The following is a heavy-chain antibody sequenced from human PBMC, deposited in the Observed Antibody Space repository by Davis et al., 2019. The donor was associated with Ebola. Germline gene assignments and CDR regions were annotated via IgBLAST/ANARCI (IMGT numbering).Heavy chain of an antibody. CDR3: ARVRLATSPPRYYYYGMDV. J-gene: IGHJ6*04. V-gene: IGHV1-2*06. CDR1: GGTFTNYA. CDR2: INPNSGGS. Sequence: ASVKVSCKTSGGTFTNYAVNWVRQAPGQGLEWMGRINPNSGGSNYAQKFQGRVTMTRDTSICTAYMELSRLRSDDTAVYYCARVRLATSPPRYYYYGMDVWGKGTTVTVSS. D-gene: IGHD5-12*01.